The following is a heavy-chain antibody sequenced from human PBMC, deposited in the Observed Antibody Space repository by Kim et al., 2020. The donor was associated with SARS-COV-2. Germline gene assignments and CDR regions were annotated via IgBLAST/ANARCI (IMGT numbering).Heavy chain of an antibody. CDR2: INPSGGST. CDR1: GYTFTSYY. J-gene: IGHJ4*02. V-gene: IGHV1-46*01. CDR3: AREGDDSSGYSSPLFDY. D-gene: IGHD3-22*01. Sequence: ASVKVSCKASGYTFTSYYMHWVRQAPGQGLEWMGIINPSGGSTSYAQKFQGRVTMTRDTSTSTVYMELSSLRSEDTAVYYCAREGDDSSGYSSPLFDYWGQGTLVTVSS.